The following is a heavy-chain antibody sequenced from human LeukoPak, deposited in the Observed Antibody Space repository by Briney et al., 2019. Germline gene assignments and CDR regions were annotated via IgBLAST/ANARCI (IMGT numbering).Heavy chain of an antibody. CDR2: IIPIFGTA. J-gene: IGHJ4*02. CDR3: ATVGGSYSQYYFDY. D-gene: IGHD1-26*01. V-gene: IGHV1-69*13. Sequence: ASVKVSCKASGGTFSSYAISWVRQAPGQGLEWMGGIIPIFGTANYAQKFQGRVTITADESTSTAYMELSSLRSEDTAVYYCATVGGSYSQYYFDYWGQGTLVTVSS. CDR1: GGTFSSYA.